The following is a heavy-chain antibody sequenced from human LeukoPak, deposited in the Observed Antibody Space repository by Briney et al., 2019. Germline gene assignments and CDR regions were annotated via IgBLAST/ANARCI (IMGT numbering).Heavy chain of an antibody. CDR1: GFTFSSYG. D-gene: IGHD3-3*01. CDR3: AKDEDFGVVIPTYFDY. CDR2: IRYDGSNK. Sequence: GGSLRLSCAASGFTFSSYGMHWVRQAPGKGLEWVAFIRYDGSNKYYADSAKGGFTFSRDNSKNRLYLQINILRAEDTAVYYCAKDEDFGVVIPTYFDYWGQGTLVTVSS. V-gene: IGHV3-30*02. J-gene: IGHJ4*02.